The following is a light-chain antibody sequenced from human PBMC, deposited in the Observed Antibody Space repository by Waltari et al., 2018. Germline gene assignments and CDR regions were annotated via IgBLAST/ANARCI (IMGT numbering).Light chain of an antibody. CDR3: MQTTLLPLT. CDR1: QSLLHSDGKTY. Sequence: EIVMTQSPHSLSVTHGQTASISCKSTQSLLHSDGKTYLNWYLQKPGQPPQLLIHEVSKRFSGVSDRFSGGGSGTDFTLKISRVEADDVGLYYCMQTTLLPLTFGGGTKVEIK. J-gene: IGKJ4*01. CDR2: EVS. V-gene: IGKV2D-29*01.